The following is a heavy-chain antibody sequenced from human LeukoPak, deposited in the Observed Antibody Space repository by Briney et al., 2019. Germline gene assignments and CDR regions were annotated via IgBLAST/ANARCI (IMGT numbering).Heavy chain of an antibody. CDR3: AWGDRDSGSSVDC. Sequence: GGSLRLSCVGSGCTFTESWMSWIRQAPGKGLEWVGNINRDGSEKYYLGFVKRRFTISRDNAKNSLYLQMNSLRAENTAVYYCAWGDRDSGSSVDCWGQGTLVTVSS. J-gene: IGHJ4*02. V-gene: IGHV3-7*04. D-gene: IGHD3-10*01. CDR2: INRDGSEK. CDR1: GCTFTESW.